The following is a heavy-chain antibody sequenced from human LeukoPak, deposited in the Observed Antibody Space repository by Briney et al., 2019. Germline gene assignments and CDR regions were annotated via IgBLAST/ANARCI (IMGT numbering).Heavy chain of an antibody. Sequence: ASVKVSCKASGYTFTGYYMHWVRQAPGQGLEWMGRINPNSGGTNYAQKFQGRVTMTRDTSISPAYMELSRLRSDDTAVYYCARGRYDSSGYQRAFDIWGQGTMVTVSS. D-gene: IGHD3-22*01. J-gene: IGHJ3*02. CDR2: INPNSGGT. V-gene: IGHV1-2*06. CDR3: ARGRYDSSGYQRAFDI. CDR1: GYTFTGYY.